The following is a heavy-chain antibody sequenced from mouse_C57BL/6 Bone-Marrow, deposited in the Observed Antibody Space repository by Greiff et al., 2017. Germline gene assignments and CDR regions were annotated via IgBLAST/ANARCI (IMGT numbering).Heavy chain of an antibody. CDR3: ARHYYGSSLYYYAMDY. D-gene: IGHD1-1*01. CDR2: IHPNSGST. CDR1: GYTFTSYW. J-gene: IGHJ4*01. Sequence: VQLQQSGAELVKPGASVKLSCKASGYTFTSYWMHWVKQRPGQGLEWIGMIHPNSGSTNYNEKFKSKATLTVDKSSSTAYMQLSSLTSEDSAVYYCARHYYGSSLYYYAMDYWGQGTSVTVSS. V-gene: IGHV1-64*01.